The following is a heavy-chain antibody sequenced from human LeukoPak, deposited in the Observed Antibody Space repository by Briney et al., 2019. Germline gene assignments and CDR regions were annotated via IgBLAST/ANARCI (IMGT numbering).Heavy chain of an antibody. V-gene: IGHV3-74*01. CDR3: ARGEYSYGYKGGFDY. CDR2: INSDGSST. Sequence: PGGSLRLSCAASGFTFSSYWMHWVRQAPGKGLVWVSRINSDGSSTSYADSVKGRFTISRDNAKSTLYLQMNSLRAEDTAVYYCARGEYSYGYKGGFDYWGQGTLVTVSS. CDR1: GFTFSSYW. J-gene: IGHJ4*02. D-gene: IGHD5-18*01.